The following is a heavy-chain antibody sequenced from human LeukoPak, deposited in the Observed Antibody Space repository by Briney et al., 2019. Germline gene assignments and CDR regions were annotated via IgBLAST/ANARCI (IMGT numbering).Heavy chain of an antibody. CDR1: GGSISSYY. CDR3: AKSNGYGLVDI. D-gene: IGHD3-10*01. Sequence: SETLSLTCTVSGGSISSYYWSWIRQPPGKALQWIGYIYYSGSTNYNPSLKSRVTISVDRSKNQFSLKLNSVTAADTAVYYCAKSNGYGLVDIWGQGTMVTVSS. V-gene: IGHV4-59*12. J-gene: IGHJ3*02. CDR2: IYYSGST.